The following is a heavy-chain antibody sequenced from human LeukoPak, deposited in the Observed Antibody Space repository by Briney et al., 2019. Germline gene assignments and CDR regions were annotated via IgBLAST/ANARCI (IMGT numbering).Heavy chain of an antibody. V-gene: IGHV3-53*01. CDR3: TRDQTPYY. CDR2: IYSDNT. J-gene: IGHJ4*02. CDR1: GFTAISNS. Sequence: PGGSLRLSCTVSGFTAISNSMSGVPQAPGKGLEWVSFIYSDNTHYSDSVKGRFTISRDNSKNTLYLQMNSLKTEDTAVYYCTRDQTPYYWGQGTLVTVSS.